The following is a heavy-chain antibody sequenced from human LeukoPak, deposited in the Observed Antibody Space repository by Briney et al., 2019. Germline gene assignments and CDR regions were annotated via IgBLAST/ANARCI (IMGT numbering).Heavy chain of an antibody. Sequence: KSSETLSLTCTVSGVSINNPNYCWSWVRQPPGKGLEWVGYGYCNGRSYYNPSLRSRLTMTVDTSSNQFSLELSSVTAADTAVYYCARGLLRLGELSLFYWGQGTLVTVSS. J-gene: IGHJ4*02. D-gene: IGHD3-16*02. CDR1: GVSINNPNYC. CDR3: ARGLLRLGELSLFY. V-gene: IGHV4-30-4*08. CDR2: GYCNGRS.